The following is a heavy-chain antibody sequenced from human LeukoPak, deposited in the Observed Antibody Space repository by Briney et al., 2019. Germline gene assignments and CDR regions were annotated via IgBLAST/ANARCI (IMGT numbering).Heavy chain of an antibody. J-gene: IGHJ6*02. CDR1: GGTFSSYA. Sequence: SVTVSCKASGGTFSSYAISWVRQAPGQALEWMGGIIPIFGTANYAQKFQGRVTITADESTSTAYMELSSLRSEDTAVYYCARCRFVADFGVVITGYYYGMDVWGQGTTVTVSS. CDR2: IIPIFGTA. CDR3: ARCRFVADFGVVITGYYYGMDV. D-gene: IGHD3-3*01. V-gene: IGHV1-69*13.